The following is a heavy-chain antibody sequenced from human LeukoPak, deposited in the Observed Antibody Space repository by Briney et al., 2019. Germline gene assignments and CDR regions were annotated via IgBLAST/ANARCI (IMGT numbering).Heavy chain of an antibody. CDR2: ISSSSSTI. V-gene: IGHV3-48*01. D-gene: IGHD3-10*01. Sequence: HPGGSLRLSCAASGFTFSNYNMIWVRQTPGKGLEWISYISSSSSTIYYADSVKGRFTISRDNARNSLYLQMNDLRAEDTAVYYCAGSWGVSRLGDYWGQGTLVTVSS. CDR1: GFTFSNYN. CDR3: AGSWGVSRLGDY. J-gene: IGHJ4*02.